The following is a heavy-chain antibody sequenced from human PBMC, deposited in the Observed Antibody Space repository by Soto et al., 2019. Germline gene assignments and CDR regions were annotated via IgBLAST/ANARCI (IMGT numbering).Heavy chain of an antibody. CDR3: TRQWGNFHWSYFDS. CDR1: GFTFSSYA. D-gene: IGHD3-16*01. V-gene: IGHV3-30-3*01. J-gene: IGHJ4*02. CDR2: ISSDGNNE. Sequence: QVQLVESGGGVVQPGRSLRLSCAASGFTFSSYAIHWVRQAPGKGLEWVAVISSDGNNEFYADSVQGRFTISRDNSKNTLFLQMNTLRAEDTAVYYCTRQWGNFHWSYFDSRGQGSLVTVSS.